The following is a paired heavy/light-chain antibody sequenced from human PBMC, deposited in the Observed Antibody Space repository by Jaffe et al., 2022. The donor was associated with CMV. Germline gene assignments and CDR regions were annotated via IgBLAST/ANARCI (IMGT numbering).Heavy chain of an antibody. CDR2: IIPMLGMP. D-gene: IGHD4-17*01. CDR1: GGTFSSHA. CDR3: ARGWGYGDYWFDP. J-gene: IGHJ5*02. Sequence: QVQLVQSGAEVKKPGSSVKVSCKASGGTFSSHAISWVRQAPGQGLEWMGRIIPMLGMPNYAQKFQGRVTITADKSTSTAYMELSSLRSDDTAVYYCARGWGYGDYWFDPWGQGTLVTVSS. V-gene: IGHV1-69*09.
Light chain of an antibody. CDR1: SSDVGGYNY. Sequence: QSALTQPASVSGSPGQSITISCTGTSSDVGGYNYVSWYQQHPGKAPKLMIYDVSNRPSGVSNRFSGSKSGNTASLTISGLQSEDEADYYCSSYTSRSTVVVFGGGTKLTVL. CDR2: DVS. CDR3: SSYTSRSTVVV. V-gene: IGLV2-14*03. J-gene: IGLJ2*01.